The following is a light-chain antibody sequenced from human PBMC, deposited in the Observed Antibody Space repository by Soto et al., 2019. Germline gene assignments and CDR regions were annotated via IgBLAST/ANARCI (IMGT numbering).Light chain of an antibody. Sequence: QPVLTQPPSTSGTPGQRVTISCSGSSSNIGSRYVYWYQQLPGTAPKLLIYKNSQRPSGVPDRFSGSKSGTSASLAISGLRSEDEADYHCAAWDDSLSGWVFGGGTKVTVL. CDR2: KNS. CDR1: SSNIGSRY. CDR3: AAWDDSLSGWV. J-gene: IGLJ3*02. V-gene: IGLV1-47*01.